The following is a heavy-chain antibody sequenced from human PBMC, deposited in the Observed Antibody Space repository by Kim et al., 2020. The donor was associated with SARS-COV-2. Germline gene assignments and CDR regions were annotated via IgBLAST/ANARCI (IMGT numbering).Heavy chain of an antibody. J-gene: IGHJ6*02. D-gene: IGHD6-6*01. Sequence: QKLQGRVTMTTDPSTSTAYMELRSLRSDDTAVYYCARVRQLGYYYYGMDVWGQGTTVTVSS. V-gene: IGHV1-18*01. CDR3: ARVRQLGYYYYGMDV.